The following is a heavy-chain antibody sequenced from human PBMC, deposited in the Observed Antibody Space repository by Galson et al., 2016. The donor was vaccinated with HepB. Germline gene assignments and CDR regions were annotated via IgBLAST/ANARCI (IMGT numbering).Heavy chain of an antibody. Sequence: TLSLTCTVSGGSISSPGHYWSWIRQSPGNGLEWIAYIYHIGTTHYNPSLRSQATILIDTFENQFSLKLSSVTAADTAVYYCARDLRSLREATSPGEAYWGQGILVTVSS. V-gene: IGHV4-31*01. J-gene: IGHJ4*02. CDR2: IYHIGTT. CDR1: GGSISSPGHY. D-gene: IGHD7-27*01. CDR3: ARDLRSLREATSPGEAY.